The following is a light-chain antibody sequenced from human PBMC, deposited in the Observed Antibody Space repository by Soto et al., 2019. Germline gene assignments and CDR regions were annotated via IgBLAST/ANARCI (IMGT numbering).Light chain of an antibody. Sequence: EMVLTQSPGTLSLSPGERATLSCRASQSVSSSYLAWDQQKPGQAPRLLIYGASSRATGIPDRFSGSGSGTVFTLTISGLEPEDFAVYYCQQYGSSPPITFGQGTRLEIK. CDR2: GAS. CDR3: QQYGSSPPIT. CDR1: QSVSSSY. V-gene: IGKV3-20*01. J-gene: IGKJ5*01.